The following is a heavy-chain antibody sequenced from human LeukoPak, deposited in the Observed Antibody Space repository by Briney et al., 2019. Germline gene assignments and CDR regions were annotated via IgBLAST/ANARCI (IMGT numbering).Heavy chain of an antibody. CDR3: ARDFSSGWYPRDVFDI. J-gene: IGHJ3*02. CDR1: GYNLTGYY. D-gene: IGHD6-19*01. Sequence: ASVKVSCKASGYNLTGYYMHWVRQAPGQGLEWMGRINPNSGGTKYAQKFRGRVTMTRDTSISTAYMELSRLRSDDTAVYYCARDFSSGWYPRDVFDIWGQGTMVTVSS. CDR2: INPNSGGT. V-gene: IGHV1-2*06.